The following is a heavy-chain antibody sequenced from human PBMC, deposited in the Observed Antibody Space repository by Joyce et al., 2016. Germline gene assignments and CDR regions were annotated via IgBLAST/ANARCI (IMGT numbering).Heavy chain of an antibody. CDR2: NYWDDDK. CDR1: GLSLVASGVG. V-gene: IGHV2-5*02. CDR3: VHSPPRRYFYDNSGYYDF. D-gene: IGHD3-22*01. J-gene: IGHJ4*02. Sequence: QITLKESGPTLVKSTQTLTLTCTFSGLSLVASGVGVGWICQSPGKALQWLAVNYWDDDKEYSPSLKSILTITKDTSKNRVVLTMTNIDPVDTATYYCVHSPPRRYFYDNSGYYDFWGQGLLVTVPS.